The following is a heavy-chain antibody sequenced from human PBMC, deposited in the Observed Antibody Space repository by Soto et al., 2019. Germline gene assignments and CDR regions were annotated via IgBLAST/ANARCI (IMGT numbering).Heavy chain of an antibody. Sequence: QVQLVQSGAEVKKPGASVKVSCKASGYTFTGYYMHWVRQAPGQGLEWMGWINPNSGGTNYAQKFQGWVTMTRDTCISTAYMELSRLRSDDTAVYYCARAQIAAAGNYYYYYSMDVWGKGTTVTVSS. CDR3: ARAQIAAAGNYYYYYSMDV. CDR1: GYTFTGYY. J-gene: IGHJ6*03. D-gene: IGHD6-13*01. CDR2: INPNSGGT. V-gene: IGHV1-2*04.